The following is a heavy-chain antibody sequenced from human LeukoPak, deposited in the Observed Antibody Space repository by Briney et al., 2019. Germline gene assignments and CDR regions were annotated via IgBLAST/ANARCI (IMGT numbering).Heavy chain of an antibody. Sequence: GASVKVSCKASGYTFTSYGISWVRQAPGQGLEWMGWISAYNGNTNYAQKLQGRVTMTTDTSTSTAYMELRSLRSDDTAVYYCARDPAKRYCSSTSCYSRTQSYYYYGIDVWGKGTTVTVSS. CDR1: GYTFTSYG. D-gene: IGHD2-2*01. J-gene: IGHJ6*04. V-gene: IGHV1-18*04. CDR2: ISAYNGNT. CDR3: ARDPAKRYCSSTSCYSRTQSYYYYGIDV.